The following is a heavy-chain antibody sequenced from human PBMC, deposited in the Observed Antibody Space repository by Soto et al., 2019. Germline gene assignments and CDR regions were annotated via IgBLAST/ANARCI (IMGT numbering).Heavy chain of an antibody. V-gene: IGHV4-59*01. D-gene: IGHD6-19*01. Sequence: SETLSLTCSVSGGSISSYYWSWIRQPPGKGLEWIGYIYYSGSTNYNPSLKSRVTISVDTSKNQFSLNLSSVTAADTAVYYCARGGWYKDYWGQGTLVTVSS. J-gene: IGHJ4*02. CDR1: GGSISSYY. CDR2: IYYSGST. CDR3: ARGGWYKDY.